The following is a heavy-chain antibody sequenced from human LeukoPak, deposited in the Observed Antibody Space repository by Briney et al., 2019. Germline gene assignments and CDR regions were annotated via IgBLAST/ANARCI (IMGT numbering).Heavy chain of an antibody. CDR1: GFTFSTYA. D-gene: IGHD3-10*01. J-gene: IGHJ4*02. V-gene: IGHV3-23*01. CDR2: ISGGGDRT. Sequence: PGGSLRLSCAASGFTFSTYAMTWVRQAPGKGLEWVSGISGGGDRTYCADSVKGRFTISRDNSKNTLNLQLNSLRAEDTAVYYCATQNYYASGNSRHWGQGTLVTVSS. CDR3: ATQNYYASGNSRH.